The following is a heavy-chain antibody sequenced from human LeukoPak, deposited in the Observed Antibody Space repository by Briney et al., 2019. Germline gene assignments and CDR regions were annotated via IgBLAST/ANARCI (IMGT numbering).Heavy chain of an antibody. Sequence: SETLSLTRAVYGGSFSGYYWSWIRQPPGKGLEWIGEINHSGSTNYNPSLKSRVTISVDTSKNQFSLKLSSVTAADTAVYYCARTRWPKPFDYWGQGTLVTVSS. V-gene: IGHV4-34*01. J-gene: IGHJ4*02. CDR2: INHSGST. D-gene: IGHD4-23*01. CDR1: GGSFSGYY. CDR3: ARTRWPKPFDY.